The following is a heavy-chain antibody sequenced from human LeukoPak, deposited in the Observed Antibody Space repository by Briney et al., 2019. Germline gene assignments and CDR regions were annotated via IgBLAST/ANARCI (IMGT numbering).Heavy chain of an antibody. CDR2: ISYDGSSK. V-gene: IGHV3-30-3*01. CDR3: ARDTDYGDDVGGPHDY. D-gene: IGHD4-17*01. CDR1: GFIFSFYA. Sequence: SGGSLRLSCAASGFIFSFYAMHWVRQAPGKGLEWVAVISYDGSSKYYADSVKGRFTISRDNSKNTLYLQMNSLRADDTAVYYCARDTDYGDDVGGPHDYWGQGTLVTVSS. J-gene: IGHJ4*02.